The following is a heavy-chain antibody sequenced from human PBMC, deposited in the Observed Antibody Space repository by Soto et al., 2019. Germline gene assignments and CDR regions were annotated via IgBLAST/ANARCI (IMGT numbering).Heavy chain of an antibody. Sequence: GGSLRLSCAASGFTFGRYSMNWVRQAPGKGLEWVSSISSTTNYIYYADSMKGRFTVSRDNAKNSVYLDMNSLSAEDTAVYYCARESEDLTSNFDYWGQGTLVTVSS. CDR1: GFTFGRYS. CDR2: ISSTTNYI. J-gene: IGHJ4*02. V-gene: IGHV3-21*01. CDR3: ARESEDLTSNFDY.